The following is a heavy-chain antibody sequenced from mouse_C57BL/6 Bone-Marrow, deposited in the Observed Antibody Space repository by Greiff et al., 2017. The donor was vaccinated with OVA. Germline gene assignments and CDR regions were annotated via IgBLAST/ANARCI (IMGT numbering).Heavy chain of an antibody. D-gene: IGHD4-1*01. CDR3: AGWEFAY. V-gene: IGHV1-50*01. CDR1: GYTFTSSW. CDR2: IDPSDGYT. Sequence: QVQLQQPGAELVKPGASVKLSCKASGYTFTSSWIQWVKQRPGQGLEWIGEIDPSDGYTNYNQKFKGKATVTVDTSSSTANMQLSSLTSEDSAVYYCAGWEFAYWGQGTLVTVSA. J-gene: IGHJ3*01.